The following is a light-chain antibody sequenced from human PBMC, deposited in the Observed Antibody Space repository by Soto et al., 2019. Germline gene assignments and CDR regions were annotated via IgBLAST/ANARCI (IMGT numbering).Light chain of an antibody. V-gene: IGKV1-39*01. J-gene: IGKJ1*01. Sequence: EIPMTQSPSSLSASLGDRVTITCRASQSISSYLNWYQQKPGKAPKLLIYAASSLQSGVPSRFSGSGSGTDFTLTISSLQPEDFATYYCQQSYSTPQTFGQGTKVDI. CDR3: QQSYSTPQT. CDR1: QSISSY. CDR2: AAS.